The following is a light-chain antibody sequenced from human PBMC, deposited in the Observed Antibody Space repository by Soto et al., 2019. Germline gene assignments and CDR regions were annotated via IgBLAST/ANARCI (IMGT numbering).Light chain of an antibody. Sequence: DIQMTQSPSTLSASVGDRVTITCRASQTISSWLAWYQPKLGKSPKLLIYKASSLESGVSSRFSGSGSGTEFTLTISSLQPDDFATYYCQQYNNYPFTFGQGTKLEIK. J-gene: IGKJ2*01. CDR3: QQYNNYPFT. CDR1: QTISSW. CDR2: KAS. V-gene: IGKV1-5*03.